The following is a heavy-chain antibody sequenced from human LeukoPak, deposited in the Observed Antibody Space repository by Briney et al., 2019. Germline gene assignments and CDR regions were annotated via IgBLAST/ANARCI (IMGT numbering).Heavy chain of an antibody. V-gene: IGHV3-21*01. J-gene: IGHJ4*02. CDR3: ARLVAGGY. CDR1: GFTFSSYS. D-gene: IGHD6-19*01. Sequence: GGSLRLSCAASGFTFSSYSMNWVRQAPGKGLEWVSSISSTSTDIYYADSVKGRFTISRDNAKNSLSLQMNSLGAEDTAVYYCARLVAGGYWGQGTLVTVSS. CDR2: ISSTSTDI.